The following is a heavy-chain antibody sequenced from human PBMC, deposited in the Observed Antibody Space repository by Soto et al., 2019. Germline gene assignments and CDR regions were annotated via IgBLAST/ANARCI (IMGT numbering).Heavy chain of an antibody. CDR3: ASAPGPYYHGMDV. V-gene: IGHV4-59*04. CDR2: FYYSGST. Sequence: PSETLSLTCTVSGGSISSYYWSWIRQPPGKGLEWLGYFYYSGSTYNNPSLKSRLTMSVDTSKNQFSLKLTSVTAAGTAVYYCASAPGPYYHGMDVWGQGTTVTVSS. D-gene: IGHD3-10*01. J-gene: IGHJ6*02. CDR1: GGSISSYY.